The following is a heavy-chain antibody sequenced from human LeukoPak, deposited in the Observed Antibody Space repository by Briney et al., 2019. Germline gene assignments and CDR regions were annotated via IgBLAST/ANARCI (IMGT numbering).Heavy chain of an antibody. D-gene: IGHD3-22*01. J-gene: IGHJ4*02. Sequence: GGSLRLSCAASGFTFRRYAMRWVRQARGKGLEWVSVISGSGGNTYYADSVTCRFTISRDNSKSALYVQMNSLSAQDTAVYYCAKDSGGCYYISGYYSGGFDYWGQGTLVTVSS. CDR1: GFTFRRYA. CDR2: ISGSGGNT. CDR3: AKDSGGCYYISGYYSGGFDY. V-gene: IGHV3-23*01.